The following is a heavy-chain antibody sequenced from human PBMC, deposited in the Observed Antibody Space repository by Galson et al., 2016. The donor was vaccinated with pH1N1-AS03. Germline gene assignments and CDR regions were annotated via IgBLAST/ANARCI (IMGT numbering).Heavy chain of an antibody. V-gene: IGHV4-59*08. Sequence: LSLTCSVSGGSIRNYYWSWIRPPPGKGLEWIGHIFYSGTSIYNPSLKSRVTILVDTSKNHFSLRLSSVTAADTAVYYCARHVPPGDYGGIHWYVDLWGRGTLFTVSS. CDR1: GGSIRNYY. D-gene: IGHD4-17*01. CDR3: ARHVPPGDYGGIHWYVDL. J-gene: IGHJ2*01. CDR2: IFYSGTS.